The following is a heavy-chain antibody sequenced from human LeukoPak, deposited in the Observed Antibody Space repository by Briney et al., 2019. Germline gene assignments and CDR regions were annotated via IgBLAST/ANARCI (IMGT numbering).Heavy chain of an antibody. CDR3: ARVTAAAGSDY. CDR1: SGSISNGYW. Sequence: SGTLSLTCAVSSGSISNGYWWSWVRQPPGKGLECIGEIHHSGSTNYNPSLKSRVTISVDKSKNQFSLRLTSVTAADTAVYYCARVTAAAGSDYWGQGTLVTVSS. D-gene: IGHD6-13*01. V-gene: IGHV4-4*02. CDR2: IHHSGST. J-gene: IGHJ4*02.